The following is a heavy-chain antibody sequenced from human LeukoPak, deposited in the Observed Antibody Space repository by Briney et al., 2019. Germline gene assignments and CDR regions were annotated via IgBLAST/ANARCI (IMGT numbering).Heavy chain of an antibody. CDR3: AKGTVVVAATLWFDP. J-gene: IGHJ5*02. V-gene: IGHV3-23*01. CDR1: GFTFSSYA. Sequence: PGGSLRLSCAASGFTFSSYAMSWVRQAPGKGLEWVSAISGSGGSTYYADSVKGRFTTSRDNSKNTLYLQMNSLRAEDTAVYYCAKGTVVVAATLWFDPWGQGTLVTVSS. CDR2: ISGSGGST. D-gene: IGHD2-15*01.